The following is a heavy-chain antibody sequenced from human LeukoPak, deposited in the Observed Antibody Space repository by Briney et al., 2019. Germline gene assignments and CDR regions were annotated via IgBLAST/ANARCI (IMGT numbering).Heavy chain of an antibody. CDR2: ISGSGDST. V-gene: IGHV3-23*01. CDR3: AKAAMIVVVITTGIDY. CDR1: GFTFSSYA. Sequence: GSLTVSCAASGFTFSSYAMSWVRQAPGKGLEWVSVISGSGDSTYYADSVKGRFTISRDNSKNTLYLQMNSLRAEDTAVYYCAKAAMIVVVITTGIDYWGQGTLVSASS. J-gene: IGHJ4*02. D-gene: IGHD3-22*01.